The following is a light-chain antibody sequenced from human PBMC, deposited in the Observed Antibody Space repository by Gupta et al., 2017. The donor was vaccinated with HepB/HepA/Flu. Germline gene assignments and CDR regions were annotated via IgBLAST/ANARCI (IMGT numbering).Light chain of an antibody. CDR1: ESVSGSY. V-gene: IGKV3-20*01. CDR3: QQYGSSRGLT. J-gene: IGKJ4*01. CDR2: GAS. Sequence: DIVLTQSPANLSLSPGERATLSCRASESVSGSYLAWYQQRPGQAPRLLIYGASSRATGIPDRFSGSGSGTDFTLTISGLEPEDFAVYYCQQYGSSRGLTFGGGTKVDIK.